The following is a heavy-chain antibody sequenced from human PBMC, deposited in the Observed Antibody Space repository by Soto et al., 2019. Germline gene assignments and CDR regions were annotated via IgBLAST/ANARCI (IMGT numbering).Heavy chain of an antibody. CDR3: ARAYCGGDCYWYYYGMDV. Sequence: QVPLVQSGAEVKKPGASVKVSCKASGYTFTGYYMHWVRQAPGQGLEWMGWINPNSGGTNYAQKFQGWVTMTRDTSISTAYMELSRLRSDDTAVYYCARAYCGGDCYWYYYGMDVWGQGTTVTVSS. J-gene: IGHJ6*02. CDR2: INPNSGGT. D-gene: IGHD2-21*02. V-gene: IGHV1-2*04. CDR1: GYTFTGYY.